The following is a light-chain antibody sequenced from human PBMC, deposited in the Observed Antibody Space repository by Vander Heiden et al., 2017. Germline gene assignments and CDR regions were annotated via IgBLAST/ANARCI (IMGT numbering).Light chain of an antibody. CDR3: SSYTSSSALV. CDR2: EVS. J-gene: IGLJ1*01. CDR1: SSDVGGHNF. V-gene: IGLV2-14*01. Sequence: QSALTQPASVSGSPGQSITISCTGTSSDVGGHNFVSWYQQHPGKVPKRSSDEVSRRPSGVSSRFAASKSGNKAYLNISGLQTEDEAEDDCSSYTSSSALVLGTGTKVT.